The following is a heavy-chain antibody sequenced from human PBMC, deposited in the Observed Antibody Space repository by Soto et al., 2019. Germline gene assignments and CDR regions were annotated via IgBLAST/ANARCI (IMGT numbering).Heavy chain of an antibody. V-gene: IGHV3-21*01. CDR2: ISSSSSYI. CDR3: ARVRIAVAGTDIGTAFDY. J-gene: IGHJ4*02. Sequence: GGSLRLSCAASGFTFSSYSMNWVRQAPGKGLEWVSSISSSSSYIYYADSVKGRFTISRDNAKNSLYLQMNSLRAEDTAVYYCARVRIAVAGTDIGTAFDYWGQGTLVTVS. CDR1: GFTFSSYS. D-gene: IGHD6-19*01.